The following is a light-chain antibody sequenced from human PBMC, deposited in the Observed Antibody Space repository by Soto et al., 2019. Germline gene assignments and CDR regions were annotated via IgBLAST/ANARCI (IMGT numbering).Light chain of an antibody. Sequence: DIVMTQSPDSLAVSLGERATINCKSGQSVLYSSNNKNYLAWYQQKPGQPPKLLIYWASTRESGVPDRFSGSESGKDFTLTISSLQAEDVAVHYCHQYYSIPRTFGQGTKVEIK. CDR1: QSVLYSSNNKNY. CDR2: WAS. CDR3: HQYYSIPRT. V-gene: IGKV4-1*01. J-gene: IGKJ1*01.